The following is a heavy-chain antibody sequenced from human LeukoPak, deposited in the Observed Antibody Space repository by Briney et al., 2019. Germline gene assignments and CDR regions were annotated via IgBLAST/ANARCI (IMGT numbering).Heavy chain of an antibody. V-gene: IGHV3-48*02. CDR1: GFTFSRYS. Sequence: GGSLRLSCVVSGFTFSRYSMNWIRQAPGKGLEWVSYIRSSGDTKYYADSVKGRFTISRDNAKNSLYLQMNSLRDEDTAVYYCVRDPDALDYWGQGTLVTVSS. D-gene: IGHD2-2*01. CDR3: VRDPDALDY. J-gene: IGHJ4*02. CDR2: IRSSGDTK.